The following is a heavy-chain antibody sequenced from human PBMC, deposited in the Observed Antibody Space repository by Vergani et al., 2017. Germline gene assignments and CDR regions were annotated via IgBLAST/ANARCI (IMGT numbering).Heavy chain of an antibody. CDR3: AREKPSGYGNNFDY. Sequence: QVQLQESGPGLVKPSETLSLTCTVPGGPISRYYWSWIRQPPGKGLEWIGYIYYSGSTHYNPSLKSRVTISVDTSKNQFSLKLSSVTAADTAVYYCAREKPSGYGNNFDYWGQGTLVTVSS. J-gene: IGHJ4*02. V-gene: IGHV4-59*01. CDR1: GGPISRYY. D-gene: IGHD5-12*01. CDR2: IYYSGST.